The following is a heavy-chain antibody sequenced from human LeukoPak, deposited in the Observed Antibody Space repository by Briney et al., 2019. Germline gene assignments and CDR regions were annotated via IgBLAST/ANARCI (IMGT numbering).Heavy chain of an antibody. CDR2: ISSSSSYI. CDR3: ARDKILSLEPRFDY. CDR1: GFTFSSYS. D-gene: IGHD1-20*01. V-gene: IGHV3-21*01. J-gene: IGHJ4*02. Sequence: GGSLRLSCAASGFTFSSYSMNWVRQAPGKGLEWVSSISSSSSYIYYADSVKGRFTISRDNAKNSLYLQMNSLRAEDTAVYYCARDKILSLEPRFDYWGQGTLVTVSS.